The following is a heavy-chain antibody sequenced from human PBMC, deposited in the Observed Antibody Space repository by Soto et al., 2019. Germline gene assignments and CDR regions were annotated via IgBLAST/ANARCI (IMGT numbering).Heavy chain of an antibody. CDR1: GGSISSNY. Sequence: SETLSLTCIVSGGSISSNYWTWIRQSPGKGLEWIGYIHYSGSTTYNPSLKSRVTISIDTSKNQFSLELTSVTTADTAVYYCARVDNSGWSKMFDYWGQGTLVTVSS. CDR3: ARVDNSGWSKMFDY. CDR2: IHYSGST. J-gene: IGHJ4*02. D-gene: IGHD6-19*01. V-gene: IGHV4-59*01.